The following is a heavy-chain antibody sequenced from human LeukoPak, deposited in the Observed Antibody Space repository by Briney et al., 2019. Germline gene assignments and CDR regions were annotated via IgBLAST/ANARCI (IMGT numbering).Heavy chain of an antibody. D-gene: IGHD4-17*01. CDR1: GGSISSYY. V-gene: IGHV4-59*08. CDR3: ARRGHDYGDYYFDY. J-gene: IGHJ4*02. CDR2: IYYSGST. Sequence: PSETLSLTCTVSGGSISSYYWSWIRQPPGKGLEWIGYIYYSGSTNYNPSLKSRVTISVDTSKNQFSLKLSSVTAADTAVYYCARRGHDYGDYYFDYWGQGTLVTVSS.